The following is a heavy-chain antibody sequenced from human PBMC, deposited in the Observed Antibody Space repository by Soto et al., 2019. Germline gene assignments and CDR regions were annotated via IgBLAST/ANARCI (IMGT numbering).Heavy chain of an antibody. J-gene: IGHJ6*02. Sequence: SVKVSCKASGGTFSSYAISWVRQAPGQGLEWMGGIIPIFGTANYAQKFQGRVTITADESTSTAYMELSSLRSEDTAVYYCARGYCSGGSCYRHYGMGVWGQGTTVTVSS. V-gene: IGHV1-69*13. D-gene: IGHD2-15*01. CDR3: ARGYCSGGSCYRHYGMGV. CDR2: IIPIFGTA. CDR1: GGTFSSYA.